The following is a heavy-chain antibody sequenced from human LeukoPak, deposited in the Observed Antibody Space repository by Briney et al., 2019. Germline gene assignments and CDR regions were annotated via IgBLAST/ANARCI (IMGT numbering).Heavy chain of an antibody. V-gene: IGHV5-51*01. CDR3: ARWSSTYYYDSSGYADY. CDR2: IYPGDSDT. D-gene: IGHD3-22*01. J-gene: IGHJ4*02. Sequence: GESLKISRKGSGYSFTSYWIGWVRQMPGKGLEWMGIIYPGDSDTRYSPSFQGQVTISADKSISTAYLQWSSLKASDTAMYYCARWSSTYYYDSSGYADYWGQGTLVTVSS. CDR1: GYSFTSYW.